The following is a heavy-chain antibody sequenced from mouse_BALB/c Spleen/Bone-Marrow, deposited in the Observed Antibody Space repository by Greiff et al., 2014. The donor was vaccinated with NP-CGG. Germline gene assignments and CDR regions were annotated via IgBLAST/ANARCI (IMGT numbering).Heavy chain of an antibody. D-gene: IGHD2-4*01. J-gene: IGHJ4*01. CDR1: GYSFTSYW. Sequence: DVQLQESETVLARPGASVKMSCKASGYSFTSYWMHWVKQRPGQGLEWIGAIYPGNSDTSYNQKFKGKAKLTAVSSASTAYMELSSLTNEDSAVYYCTRSPTMITTYSGAMDYWGQGTSVTVSA. CDR2: IYPGNSDT. CDR3: TRSPTMITTYSGAMDY. V-gene: IGHV1-5*01.